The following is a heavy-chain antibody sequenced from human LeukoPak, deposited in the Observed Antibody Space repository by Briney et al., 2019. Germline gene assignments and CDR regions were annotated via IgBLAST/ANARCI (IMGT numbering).Heavy chain of an antibody. Sequence: PGGSLRLSCAASGFTFNNYWMSWLRQAPGKGLEWVAVISYDGSNKYYADSVKGRFTISRDNSKNTLYLQMNSLRAEDTAVYYCARGRGVVISAFDIWGQGTMVTVSS. CDR3: ARGRGVVISAFDI. D-gene: IGHD3-22*01. V-gene: IGHV3-30*03. CDR2: ISYDGSNK. CDR1: GFTFNNYW. J-gene: IGHJ3*02.